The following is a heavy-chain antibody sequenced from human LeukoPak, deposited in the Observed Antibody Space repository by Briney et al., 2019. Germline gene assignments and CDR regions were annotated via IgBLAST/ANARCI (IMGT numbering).Heavy chain of an antibody. Sequence: PSETLSLTCTVSGGSISSYYWSWIRQPPGKGLEWIGYIYYSGSTNYNPSLKSRVTISVDTSKNQFSLKLSSVTAADTAVYYCARDGGYCSGGSCPYYYYYYMDVWGKGTTVTVSS. J-gene: IGHJ6*03. CDR3: ARDGGYCSGGSCPYYYYYYMDV. CDR1: GGSISSYY. V-gene: IGHV4-59*01. D-gene: IGHD2-15*01. CDR2: IYYSGST.